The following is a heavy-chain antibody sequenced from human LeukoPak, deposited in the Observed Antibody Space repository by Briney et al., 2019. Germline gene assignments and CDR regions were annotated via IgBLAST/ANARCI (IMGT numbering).Heavy chain of an antibody. CDR2: IYTSGAT. Sequence: PSETLSLTCTVSGDSINNYYWTWIRQPAGKGLEWIGRIYTSGATNYNPSLKSRVTMSVDTSKNQFSLKLNSVTAADTAVYYCARRGGGATRFDYWGQGTLVTVSS. CDR3: ARRGGGATRFDY. D-gene: IGHD1-26*01. CDR1: GDSINNYY. V-gene: IGHV4-4*07. J-gene: IGHJ4*02.